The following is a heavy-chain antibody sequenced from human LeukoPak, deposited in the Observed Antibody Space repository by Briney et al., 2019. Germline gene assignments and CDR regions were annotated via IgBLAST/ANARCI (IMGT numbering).Heavy chain of an antibody. D-gene: IGHD4-11*01. CDR3: ARIHSNYPFDI. CDR1: GFTFSSYS. V-gene: IGHV3-21*01. CDR2: ISSSSSYI. J-gene: IGHJ3*02. Sequence: PGGSLRLSCAASGFTFSSYSMNWVRQAPGKGLEGVSSISSSSSYIYYADSVKGRFTISRDNAKNSLYLQMNSLRAEDTAVYYCARIHSNYPFDIWGQGTMVTVPS.